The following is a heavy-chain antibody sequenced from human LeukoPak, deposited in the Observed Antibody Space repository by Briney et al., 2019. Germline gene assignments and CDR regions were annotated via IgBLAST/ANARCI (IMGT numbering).Heavy chain of an antibody. V-gene: IGHV4-59*08. CDR1: GGSISDSY. D-gene: IGHD6-6*01. Sequence: SGTLSLTCIVSGGSISDSYWSFIRQPPGRGLEWIGSISYSGSAYYNPSLKSRAAISVDTSKNQFSLKLSSVTAADTAVYYCARHEVAARVYFDYWGQGTLVTVSS. CDR3: ARHEVAARVYFDY. CDR2: ISYSGSA. J-gene: IGHJ4*02.